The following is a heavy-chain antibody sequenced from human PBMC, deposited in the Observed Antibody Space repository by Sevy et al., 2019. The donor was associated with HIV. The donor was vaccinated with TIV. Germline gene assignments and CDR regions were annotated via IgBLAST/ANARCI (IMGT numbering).Heavy chain of an antibody. CDR1: GYTLTELS. V-gene: IGHV1-24*01. CDR3: TTIEYYRNVIGYSSGDY. Sequence: ASVKVSCKVSGYTLTELSMHWLRQAPGKGVEWMGGFDPEDGETIYAQNFQGRLTMTEDTSTNTAYMELRSLRSEDTAIYYCTTIEYYRNVIGYSSGDYWGQGTLVTVSS. CDR2: FDPEDGET. D-gene: IGHD2-21*01. J-gene: IGHJ4*02.